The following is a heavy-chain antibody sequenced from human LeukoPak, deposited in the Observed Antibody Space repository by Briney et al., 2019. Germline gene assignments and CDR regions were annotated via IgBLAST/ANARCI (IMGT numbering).Heavy chain of an antibody. CDR2: MNPNSGNT. V-gene: IGHV1-8*03. J-gene: IGHJ4*02. CDR1: GYTFTSYD. Sequence: ASVMVSCKASGYTFTSYDINWVRKATGQGLEWMGWMNPNSGNTGYAQKFQARVTITRNTSISTDYMELSSLRSEDTAVYYCARVGGGSYYNYWGQGTLVTVSS. CDR3: ARVGGGSYYNY. D-gene: IGHD1-26*01.